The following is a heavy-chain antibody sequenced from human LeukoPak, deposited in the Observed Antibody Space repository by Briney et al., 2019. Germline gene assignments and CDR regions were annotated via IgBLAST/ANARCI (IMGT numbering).Heavy chain of an antibody. D-gene: IGHD3-3*01. Sequence: GASVKVSCKASGYTFTSYAMHWVRQAPGQGLEWMGWINPNSGGTNYAQKFQGRVTMTRDTSISTAYIELSRLRSDDTAVYYCARVRFSSGTVGHFGYWGQGTLVTVSS. V-gene: IGHV1-2*02. CDR2: INPNSGGT. CDR1: GYTFTSYA. J-gene: IGHJ4*02. CDR3: ARVRFSSGTVGHFGY.